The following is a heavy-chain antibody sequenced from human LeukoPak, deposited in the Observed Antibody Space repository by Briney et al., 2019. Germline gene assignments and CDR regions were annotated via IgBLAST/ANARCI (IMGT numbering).Heavy chain of an antibody. CDR3: AREGDYDDYDAHNWFDP. V-gene: IGHV1-2*02. Sequence: ASVKVSCKASGYTFTGYYMHWVRQAPGQGLEWMGWINPNSGGTNYAQKFQGRVTMTRDTSISTAYMELSRLRSDDTAVYYCAREGDYDDYDAHNWFDPWGQGTLVTVSS. CDR1: GYTFTGYY. CDR2: INPNSGGT. J-gene: IGHJ5*02. D-gene: IGHD4-17*01.